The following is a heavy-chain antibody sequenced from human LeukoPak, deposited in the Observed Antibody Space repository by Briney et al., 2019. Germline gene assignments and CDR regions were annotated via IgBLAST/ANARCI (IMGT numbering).Heavy chain of an antibody. J-gene: IGHJ2*01. CDR3: ARDLVWPSGWYFDL. V-gene: IGHV4-4*02. CDR2: IYHSGST. CDR1: GGSISSSNW. D-gene: IGHD2-8*01. Sequence: SETLSLTCAVSGGSISSSNWWSWVRQPPGKGLEWIGEIYHSGSTNYNPSLKSRVTISVDKSKNQFSLKLSSVTAADTAVYYCARDLVWPSGWYFDLWGRGTLVTVSS.